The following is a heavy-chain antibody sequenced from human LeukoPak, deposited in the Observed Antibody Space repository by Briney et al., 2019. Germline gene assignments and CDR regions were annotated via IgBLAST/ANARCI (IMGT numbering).Heavy chain of an antibody. CDR3: ARDEGYSGSYEDY. J-gene: IGHJ4*02. V-gene: IGHV1-2*02. CDR2: INPNSGGT. CDR1: GYTFTGHY. D-gene: IGHD1-26*01. Sequence: ASVKVSCKASGYTFTGHYMHWVRQAPGQGLEWMGWINPNSGGTNYAQKFQGRVTMTRDTSISTAYMELSRLRSDDTAVYYCARDEGYSGSYEDYWGQGTLVTVSS.